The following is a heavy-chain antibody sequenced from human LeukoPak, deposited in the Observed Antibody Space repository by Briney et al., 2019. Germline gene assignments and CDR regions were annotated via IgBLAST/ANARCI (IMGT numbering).Heavy chain of an antibody. CDR3: ATDSYVSGSYYRLFY. Sequence: GSLRLSCGASGFTFGTYWMHWARQPPGKGLVWVSGINSDGGTTTYADSVKGRFTISRDNAKNTLYLQMNNLRAEDTAIYYCATDSYVSGSYYRLFYWGQGTLVTVSS. D-gene: IGHD3-10*01. CDR1: GFTFGTYW. J-gene: IGHJ4*02. CDR2: INSDGGTT. V-gene: IGHV3-74*01.